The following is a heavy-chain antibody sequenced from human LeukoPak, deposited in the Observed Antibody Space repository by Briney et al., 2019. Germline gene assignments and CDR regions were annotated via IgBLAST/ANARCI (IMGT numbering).Heavy chain of an antibody. CDR1: GYTFTSYG. V-gene: IGHV1-18*01. J-gene: IGHJ4*02. D-gene: IGHD3-10*01. CDR2: ISAYNGNT. CDR3: ASFAGGYYGSGSYYNSPTDY. Sequence: ASVKVSCKASGYTFTSYGISWVRQAPGQGLEWMGWISAYNGNTNYAQKLQGRVTMTTDTSTSTAYMELRSLRSDDTAVYYCASFAGGYYGSGSYYNSPTDYWRQGTLVTVSS.